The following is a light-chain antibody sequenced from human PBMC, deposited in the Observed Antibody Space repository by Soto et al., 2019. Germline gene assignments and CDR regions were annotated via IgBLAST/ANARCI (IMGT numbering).Light chain of an antibody. Sequence: QSVLTQPPSVSGAPGQRVTISCTGSSSNIGAGYDVHWYQQLPGTAPKLLIYGNSNRPSGVPDRFSGSKSGTPASLAITGLQAEDEADYYCQSYDSSRNVVFGGGTKVTVL. CDR1: SSNIGAGYD. J-gene: IGLJ2*01. V-gene: IGLV1-40*01. CDR3: QSYDSSRNVV. CDR2: GNS.